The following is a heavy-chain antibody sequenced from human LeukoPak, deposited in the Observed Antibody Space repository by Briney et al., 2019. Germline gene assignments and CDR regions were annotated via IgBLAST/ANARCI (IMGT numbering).Heavy chain of an antibody. CDR2: ISSTGSYT. J-gene: IGHJ3*02. V-gene: IGHV3-11*05. CDR1: GFAFSDYY. Sequence: GGSLRLSCAASGFAFSDYYMSWIRQAPAKELEWVSHISSTGSYTDYADSVRGRFTISRDNAKNSLYLQMNSLRADDTAEYFCARDGITAIGVVGVGAFDIWGQGTMVTVSS. CDR3: ARDGITAIGVVGVGAFDI. D-gene: IGHD3-22*01.